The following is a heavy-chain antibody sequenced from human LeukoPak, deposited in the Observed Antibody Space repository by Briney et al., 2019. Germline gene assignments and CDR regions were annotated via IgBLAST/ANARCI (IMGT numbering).Heavy chain of an antibody. V-gene: IGHV3-66*01. Sequence: GGSLRLSCAASGFTVSSNYMSWVRQAPGKGLEWVSVIYSGGSTYYADSVKGRFTISRDNSKNTLYLQMNSLRAEDTAVYYCAKAGPAVAGNFDYWGQGTLVTVSS. CDR2: IYSGGST. CDR1: GFTVSSNY. CDR3: AKAGPAVAGNFDY. J-gene: IGHJ4*02. D-gene: IGHD6-19*01.